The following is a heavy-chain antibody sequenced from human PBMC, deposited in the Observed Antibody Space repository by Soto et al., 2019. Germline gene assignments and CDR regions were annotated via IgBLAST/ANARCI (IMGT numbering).Heavy chain of an antibody. CDR1: GGSISSGDYY. CDR3: ARVGGFGATTIDY. Sequence: SETLSLTCTVSGGSISSGDYYWSWIRQPPGKGLEWIGYIYYSGSTYYNPSLKSRVTISVDTSKNQFSLKLSSVTATDTAVYYCARVGGFGATTIDYWGQGTLVTVSS. CDR2: IYYSGST. J-gene: IGHJ4*02. D-gene: IGHD3-10*01. V-gene: IGHV4-30-4*01.